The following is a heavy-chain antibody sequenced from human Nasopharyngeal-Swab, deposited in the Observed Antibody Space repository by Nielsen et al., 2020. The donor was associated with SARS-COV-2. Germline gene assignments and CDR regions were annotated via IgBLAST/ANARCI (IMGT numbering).Heavy chain of an antibody. V-gene: IGHV4-39*01. Sequence: SETLSLTCTVSGGSISSGGYYWSWIRQPPGKGLEWLGIIYYSGNTYYNPSLKSRVTISVDTSKNQFSLKLSSLTAADTAVYYCARKGGVVGAASRDNYFDYWGQGTLVTVSS. CDR3: ARKGGVVGAASRDNYFDY. CDR1: GGSISSGGYY. CDR2: IYYSGNT. D-gene: IGHD1-26*01. J-gene: IGHJ4*02.